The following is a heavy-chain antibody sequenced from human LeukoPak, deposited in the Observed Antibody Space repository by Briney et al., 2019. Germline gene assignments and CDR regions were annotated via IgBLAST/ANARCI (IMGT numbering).Heavy chain of an antibody. Sequence: ASVKVSCKASGYTFTSHGISWVRQAPGQGLEWMGWISAYNGNTNYAQKLQGRVTMTTDTSTSTAYMELRSLRSDDTAVYYCAGVGMVGYYDSSGYYAPFDYWGQGTLVTVSS. CDR2: ISAYNGNT. CDR1: GYTFTSHG. CDR3: AGVGMVGYYDSSGYYAPFDY. D-gene: IGHD3-22*01. J-gene: IGHJ4*02. V-gene: IGHV1-18*01.